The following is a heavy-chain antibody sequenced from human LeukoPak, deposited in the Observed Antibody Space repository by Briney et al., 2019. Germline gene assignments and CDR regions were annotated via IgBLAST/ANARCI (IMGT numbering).Heavy chain of an antibody. J-gene: IGHJ3*02. CDR1: GFTFSSYS. CDR2: ISSTSAYK. CDR3: AKDTDKWLVDAFDI. Sequence: KSGGSLRLSCAASGFTFSSYSMNWVRQAPGKGLEWVSSISSTSAYKYYADSVKGRFTISRDNAKDSLYLQMNSLRAEDTAVYYCAKDTDKWLVDAFDIWGQGTMVTVSS. D-gene: IGHD6-19*01. V-gene: IGHV3-21*04.